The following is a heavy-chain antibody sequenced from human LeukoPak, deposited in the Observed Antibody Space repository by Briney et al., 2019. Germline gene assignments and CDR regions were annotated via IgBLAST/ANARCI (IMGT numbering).Heavy chain of an antibody. CDR3: AKGCSSSRRPGYYYYYMDV. V-gene: IGHV3-21*04. D-gene: IGHD6-13*01. J-gene: IGHJ6*03. CDR1: GFTFSSYS. Sequence: GGSLRLSCAASGFTFSSYSLHWVRQAPGKGLEWVSSISSSSIYIYYADSVEGRFTISRDNAKNSLFLQMNSLRAEDTALYYCAKGCSSSRRPGYYYYYMDVWGKGTTVTVSS. CDR2: ISSSSIYI.